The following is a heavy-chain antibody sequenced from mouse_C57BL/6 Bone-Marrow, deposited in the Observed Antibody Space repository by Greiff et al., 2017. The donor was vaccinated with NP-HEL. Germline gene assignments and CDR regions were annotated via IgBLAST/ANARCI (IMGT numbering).Heavy chain of an antibody. CDR1: GYTFTSYW. CDR3: ARGEDSSGYSWFAY. J-gene: IGHJ3*01. D-gene: IGHD3-2*02. CDR2: INPSNGGT. V-gene: IGHV1-53*01. Sequence: VQLQQSGTELVKPGASVKLSCKASGYTFTSYWMHWVKQRPGQGLEWIGNINPSNGGTNYNEKFKSKATLTVDKSSSTAYMQLSSLTSEDSAVYNCARGEDSSGYSWFAYWGQGTRVTVSA.